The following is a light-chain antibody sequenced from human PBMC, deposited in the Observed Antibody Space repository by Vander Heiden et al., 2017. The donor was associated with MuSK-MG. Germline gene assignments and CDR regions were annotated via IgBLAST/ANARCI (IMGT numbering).Light chain of an antibody. J-gene: IGKJ1*01. V-gene: IGKV3D-15*01. CDR2: GAS. CDR3: QQYKNWPPWT. Sequence: ETVLTQSPGTLSDSTGDRVTLSCRASHSVDSDLAWFHQRPGQAPRLLVHGASTTATGIPDRFIGSGFGTDFTLTISSLQSEDSGVYFCQQYKNWPPWTFGQGTRVEIK. CDR1: HSVDSD.